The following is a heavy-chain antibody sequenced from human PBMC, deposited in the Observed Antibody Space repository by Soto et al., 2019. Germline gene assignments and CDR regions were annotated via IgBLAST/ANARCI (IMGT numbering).Heavy chain of an antibody. D-gene: IGHD3-22*01. CDR3: AREARYYYDSSGWDY. CDR1: GFTFSSYG. J-gene: IGHJ4*02. Sequence: QVQLVESGGGVVQPGRSLRLSCAASGFTFSSYGMHWVRQAPGKGLEWVAVIWYDGSNKYYADSVKGRFTISRDNSKNTLYLQMNSLRAEDTAVYYCAREARYYYDSSGWDYWGQGTLVTVSS. V-gene: IGHV3-33*01. CDR2: IWYDGSNK.